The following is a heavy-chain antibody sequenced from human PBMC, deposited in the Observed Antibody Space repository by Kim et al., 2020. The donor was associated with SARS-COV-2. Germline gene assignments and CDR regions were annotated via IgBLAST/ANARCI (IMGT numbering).Heavy chain of an antibody. CDR2: ISSSGSTI. V-gene: IGHV3-48*03. CDR3: ARDNFHIKNVLLWFGDSRGYFDY. J-gene: IGHJ4*02. D-gene: IGHD3-10*01. Sequence: GGSLRLSCAASGFTFSSYEMNWVRQAPGKGLEWVSYISSSGSTIYYADSVKGRFTISRDNAKNSLYLQMNSLRAEDTAVYYCARDNFHIKNVLLWFGDSRGYFDYWGQGTLVTVSS. CDR1: GFTFSSYE.